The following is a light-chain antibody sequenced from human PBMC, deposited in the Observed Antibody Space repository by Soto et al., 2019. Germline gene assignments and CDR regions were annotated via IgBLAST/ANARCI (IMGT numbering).Light chain of an antibody. CDR1: QSVSIN. V-gene: IGKV3-15*01. J-gene: IGKJ1*01. Sequence: EIVMTQSPATLSVSPGERATLSCRASQSVSINLAWYQQKPGQAPRRLIYGASTRATGIPARFSGSGSWTEYTLPISSLQSEDFAVYYCQQYSSWPPWTFGQGAKVEIK. CDR3: QQYSSWPPWT. CDR2: GAS.